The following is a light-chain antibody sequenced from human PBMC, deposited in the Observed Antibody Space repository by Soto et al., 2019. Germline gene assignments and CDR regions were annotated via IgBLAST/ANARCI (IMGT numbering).Light chain of an antibody. J-gene: IGKJ1*01. CDR1: QRVIYSANTKNC. V-gene: IGKV4-1*01. CDR3: QQYLAIPRT. CDR2: WAS. Sequence: DIVMTQSPDSLAVSLGEMATINCKSSQRVIYSANTKNCLAWYQQKPEQPPKVLIYWASTRESGVHDRFSGSGSGTECTLTISIRQAEDVAVYYCQQYLAIPRTFGQGTKVEIK.